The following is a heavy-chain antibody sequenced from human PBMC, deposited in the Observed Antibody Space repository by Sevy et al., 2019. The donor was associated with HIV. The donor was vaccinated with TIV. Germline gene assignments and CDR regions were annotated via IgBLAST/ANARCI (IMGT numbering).Heavy chain of an antibody. J-gene: IGHJ5*02. V-gene: IGHV3-23*01. Sequence: GESLKISCVASGFTFSSSAMSWVRQAPGKGLEWVSTISGSGDSTYFADSVKGRFTISRDNSKNTLYLQMDSLRAEGTAVYYCAKGPDYGDYVGWIDPWGQGTLVTVS. CDR2: ISGSGDST. D-gene: IGHD4-17*01. CDR3: AKGPDYGDYVGWIDP. CDR1: GFTFSSSA.